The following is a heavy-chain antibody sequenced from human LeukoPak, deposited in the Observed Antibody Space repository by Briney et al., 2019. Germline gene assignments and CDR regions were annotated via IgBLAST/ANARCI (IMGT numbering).Heavy chain of an antibody. CDR3: AKEVTTVTTNDY. CDR1: GFTFSSYG. Sequence: GGSLRLSCAASGFTFSSYGMHWVRQAPGKGLEWVAVISYDGSNKYYADSVKGRFTISRDNSKNTLYLQMNSLRAEDTAVYYCAKEVTTVTTNDYWGQGTLVTVSS. CDR2: ISYDGSNK. D-gene: IGHD4-17*01. J-gene: IGHJ4*02. V-gene: IGHV3-30*18.